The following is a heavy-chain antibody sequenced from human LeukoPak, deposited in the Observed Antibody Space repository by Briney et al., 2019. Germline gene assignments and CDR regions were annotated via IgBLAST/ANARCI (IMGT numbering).Heavy chain of an antibody. D-gene: IGHD3-10*01. CDR1: GFTFSSYG. CDR2: IKQDGSEK. J-gene: IGHJ4*02. Sequence: GGSLRPSCEASGFTFSSYGMTWFRQAPGKGREWVANIKQDGSEKYYVDSVKGRFTISRDNAKNSLYLRMNSLRAEDTVVYYCARDISTYYYGSGSLHWGQGTLVTVSS. CDR3: ARDISTYYYGSGSLH. V-gene: IGHV3-7*01.